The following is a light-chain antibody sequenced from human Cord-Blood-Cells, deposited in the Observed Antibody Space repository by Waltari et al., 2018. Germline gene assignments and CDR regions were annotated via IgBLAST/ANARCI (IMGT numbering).Light chain of an antibody. CDR1: QGISSA. CDR3: QQFNSYPIT. Sequence: AIHLTQSPSSLSASVGTGVTITCRASQGISSALARYQQKPGKAPNLLIYDASSLESGVPSRFSGSRAGTDFTLSISSLQPEDFATYYCQQFNSYPITFGQGTRLEIK. J-gene: IGKJ5*01. CDR2: DAS. V-gene: IGKV1-13*02.